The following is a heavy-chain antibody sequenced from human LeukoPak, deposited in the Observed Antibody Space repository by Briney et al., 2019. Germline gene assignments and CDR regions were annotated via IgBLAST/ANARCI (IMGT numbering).Heavy chain of an antibody. V-gene: IGHV4-61*01. CDR3: ARVGVRGIVAS. D-gene: IGHD6-13*01. J-gene: IGHJ5*02. CDR1: GGSVSSGSYY. Sequence: PSETLSLTCTVSGGSVSSGSYYWSRIRQPPGKGLEWIGYIYYSGSTNYNPSLKSRITISVDTSKNQFSLKLSSVTAADTAVYYCARVGVRGIVASWGQGTLVTVSS. CDR2: IYYSGST.